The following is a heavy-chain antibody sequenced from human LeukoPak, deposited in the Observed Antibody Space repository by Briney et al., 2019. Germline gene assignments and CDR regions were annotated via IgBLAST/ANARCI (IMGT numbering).Heavy chain of an antibody. CDR1: GYTFTSYD. CDR2: MNPNSGNT. D-gene: IGHD6-13*01. J-gene: IGHJ4*02. Sequence: ASVKVSCKASGYTFTSYDINWMRQATGQGLEWMGWMNPNSGNTGYAQKFQGRVTMTRNTSISTAYMELSSLRSEDTAVYYCARVQFIAAAATDYWGQGTLVTVSS. V-gene: IGHV1-8*01. CDR3: ARVQFIAAAATDY.